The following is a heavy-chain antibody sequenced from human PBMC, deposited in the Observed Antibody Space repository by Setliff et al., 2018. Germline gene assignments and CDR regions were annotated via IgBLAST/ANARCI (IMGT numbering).Heavy chain of an antibody. Sequence: LRLSCTASGFTFGHYNMNWVRQAPGKGLEWVSSTSDTTNFIYYADSVKGRFTISRDTAKNSLYLQMNSLRAEDSAVYYCASYYYGSGSSYIPPHFDYWGLGTLVTVSS. CDR3: ASYYYGSGSSYIPPHFDY. CDR1: GFTFGHYN. J-gene: IGHJ4*02. V-gene: IGHV3-21*01. CDR2: TSDTTNFI. D-gene: IGHD3-10*01.